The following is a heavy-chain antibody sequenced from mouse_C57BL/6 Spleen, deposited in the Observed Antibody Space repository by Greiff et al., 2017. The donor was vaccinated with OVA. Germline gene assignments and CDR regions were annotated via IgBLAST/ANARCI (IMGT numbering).Heavy chain of an antibody. CDR2: IRSKSNNYAT. CDR1: GFSFNTYA. D-gene: IGHD2-3*01. J-gene: IGHJ2*01. Sequence: EVQVVESGGGLVQPKGSLKLSCAASGFSFNTYAMNWVRQAPGKGLEWVARIRSKSNNYATYYADSVKDRFTISRDDSESMLYLQMNNLKTEDTAMYYCVRLDGYLDYFDYWGQGTTLTVSS. V-gene: IGHV10-1*01. CDR3: VRLDGYLDYFDY.